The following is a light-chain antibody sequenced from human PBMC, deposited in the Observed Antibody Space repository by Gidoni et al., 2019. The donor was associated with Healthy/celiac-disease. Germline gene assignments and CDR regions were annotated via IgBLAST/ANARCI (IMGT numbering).Light chain of an antibody. Sequence: ALRMTQSPSSLAASTGDRVPITCRASQGISSYLAWYQQKPGKTPKLLIYAASTLQSGGPSRVSGSGSGTDFTLTISCLQSEDVATYYCQQYYSYPRTFGQGTKVEIK. CDR2: AAS. V-gene: IGKV1-8*01. CDR1: QGISSY. J-gene: IGKJ1*01. CDR3: QQYYSYPRT.